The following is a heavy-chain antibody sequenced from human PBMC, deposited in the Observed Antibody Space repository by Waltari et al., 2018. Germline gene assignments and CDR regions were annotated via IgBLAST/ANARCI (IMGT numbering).Heavy chain of an antibody. Sequence: QVQLVQSGNEVMKPGASVKVSCKASGYTFTSHRITWVLQAPGQGPEWLGWINRNNGNTKFAQKFQGRVSLTTDTSTSTAYMDLRSLTSDDTAVYYCARDYCSGDGCSLDCWGQGTLVTVSS. D-gene: IGHD2-15*01. CDR2: INRNNGNT. V-gene: IGHV1-18*04. CDR3: ARDYCSGDGCSLDC. J-gene: IGHJ4*02. CDR1: GYTFTSHR.